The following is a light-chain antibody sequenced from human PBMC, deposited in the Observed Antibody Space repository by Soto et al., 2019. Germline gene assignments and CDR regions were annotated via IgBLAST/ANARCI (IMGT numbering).Light chain of an antibody. CDR1: QSVSSSY. Sequence: ENVLMQSPGTLCLSPGERVTLSCRASQSVSSSYLAWYQQKPGQAPRLLIYGASNRATGIPDRFSGSGSGTDFTLTISRLEPEDFAVYYCQQYGSSLSITFGQGTRLEIK. V-gene: IGKV3-20*01. CDR2: GAS. CDR3: QQYGSSLSIT. J-gene: IGKJ5*01.